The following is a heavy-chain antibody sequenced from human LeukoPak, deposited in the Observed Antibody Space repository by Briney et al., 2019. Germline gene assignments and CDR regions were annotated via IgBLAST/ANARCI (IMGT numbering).Heavy chain of an antibody. CDR1: GGSISSSNW. CDR2: IYHSGST. J-gene: IGHJ3*02. Sequence: SETLSLTCAVSGGSISSSNWWSWVRQPPGKGLEWIGEIYHSGSTNYNPSLKSRVTISVDKSKNQFSLKLSSATAADTAVYYCARYSSSWYDDAFDIWGQGTMVTVSS. D-gene: IGHD6-13*01. CDR3: ARYSSSWYDDAFDI. V-gene: IGHV4-4*02.